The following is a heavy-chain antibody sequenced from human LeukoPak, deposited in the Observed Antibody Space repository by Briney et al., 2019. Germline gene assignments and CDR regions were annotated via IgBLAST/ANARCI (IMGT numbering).Heavy chain of an antibody. CDR1: GFTFSSYA. CDR3: ATAPHIVVVPAARRTSGY. D-gene: IGHD2-2*01. J-gene: IGHJ4*02. CDR2: ISGSGGST. V-gene: IGHV3-23*01. Sequence: SGGSLRLSCAASGFTFSSYAMSWVRQAPGKGLEWGSAISGSGGSTYYADSVKGRFTISRDNSKNTLYLQMNSLRAEDTAVYYCATAPHIVVVPAARRTSGYWGQGTLVTVSS.